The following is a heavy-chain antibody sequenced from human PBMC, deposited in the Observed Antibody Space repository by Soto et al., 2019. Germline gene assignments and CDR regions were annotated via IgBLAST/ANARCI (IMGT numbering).Heavy chain of an antibody. Sequence: ASVKVSCKASGYTFTGYYMHWVRQAPGQGLEWMGWINPNSGGTNYAQKFQGRVTMTRDTSISTAYMELSRLRSDDTAVYYCARDPLLRFLGWLSRSDPYYYGMDVWGQGTTVTVSS. J-gene: IGHJ6*02. CDR1: GYTFTGYY. V-gene: IGHV1-2*02. CDR3: ARDPLLRFLGWLSRSDPYYYGMDV. CDR2: INPNSGGT. D-gene: IGHD3-3*01.